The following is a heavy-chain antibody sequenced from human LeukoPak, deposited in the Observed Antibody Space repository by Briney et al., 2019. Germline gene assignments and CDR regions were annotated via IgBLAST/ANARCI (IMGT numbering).Heavy chain of an antibody. CDR3: ARAWFGELLNWFDP. CDR1: GGSISSSSYY. D-gene: IGHD3-10*01. CDR2: IYYSGST. Sequence: SETLSLTCTVSGGSISSSSYYWGWIRQPPGKGLEWIGSIYYSGSTYYNPSLKSRVTISVDTSKNQFSLKLSSVTAADTAVYYCARAWFGELLNWFDPWGQGTLVTVSS. J-gene: IGHJ5*02. V-gene: IGHV4-39*01.